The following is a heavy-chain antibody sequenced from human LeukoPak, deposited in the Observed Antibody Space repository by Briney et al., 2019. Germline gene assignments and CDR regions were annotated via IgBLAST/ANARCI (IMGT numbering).Heavy chain of an antibody. CDR3: AKNYSGSYPNLDY. CDR1: GFPFRSYA. Sequence: GGYLRLSCAASGFPFRSYAMTWVRQAPGKGLEWVSTISGSAYYADSVKGRFTISRDNSKNTLYLQMNSLRVEDSAVYYCAKNYSGSYPNLDYWGEGTLVTVST. J-gene: IGHJ4*02. CDR2: ISGSA. D-gene: IGHD1-26*01. V-gene: IGHV3-23*01.